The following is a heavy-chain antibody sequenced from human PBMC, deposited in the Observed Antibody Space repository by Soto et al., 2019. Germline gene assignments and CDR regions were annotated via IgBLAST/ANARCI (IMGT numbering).Heavy chain of an antibody. CDR2: IYYSAST. Sequence: QVQLQESGPGLVKPSQTLSLTCTVSGGSISSGGYYWSWIRQHPGKGLEWIGYIYYSASTYYNPSLKSRVTISVDTSKNQFSLKLSSVTAADTAVYYCARDHMVRRAQLNYRGWFDPWGQGTLVTVSS. V-gene: IGHV4-31*03. J-gene: IGHJ5*02. CDR1: GGSISSGGYY. CDR3: ARDHMVRRAQLNYRGWFDP. D-gene: IGHD3-10*01.